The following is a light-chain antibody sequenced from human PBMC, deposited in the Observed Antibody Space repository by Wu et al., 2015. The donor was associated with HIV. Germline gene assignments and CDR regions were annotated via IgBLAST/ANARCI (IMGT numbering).Light chain of an antibody. CDR1: QSVSNW. Sequence: DIQMTQSPSTLSASVGDRVTITCRASQSVSNWLAWYQQKPGKAPNLLIYKASRLQSGVPSRFSGSGSGTEFTLTISSLQPEDFATYYCQQYNSYPITFGQGTRLEIK. CDR3: QQYNSYPIT. CDR2: KAS. V-gene: IGKV1-5*03. J-gene: IGKJ5*01.